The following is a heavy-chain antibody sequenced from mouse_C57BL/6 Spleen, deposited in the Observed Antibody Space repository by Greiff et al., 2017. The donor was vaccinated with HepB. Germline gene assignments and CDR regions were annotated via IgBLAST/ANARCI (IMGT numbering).Heavy chain of an antibody. V-gene: IGHV1-69*01. D-gene: IGHD1-1*01. CDR2: IDPSDSYT. CDR3: ARGGYGSSYFDY. Sequence: QVQLQQSGAELVMPGASVKLSCKASGYTFTSYWMHWVKQRPGQGLEWIGEIDPSDSYTNYNQKFKGKSTLTVDKSSSTAYMQLSSLTSEDSAVYYCARGGYGSSYFDYWGQGTTLTVSS. CDR1: GYTFTSYW. J-gene: IGHJ2*01.